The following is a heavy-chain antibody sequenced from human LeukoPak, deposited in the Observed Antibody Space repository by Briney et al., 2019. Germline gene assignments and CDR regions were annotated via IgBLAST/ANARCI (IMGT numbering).Heavy chain of an antibody. Sequence: ASVKVSCKASGYTFTSYDINWVRQATGQGLEWMGWMSPNSGITGYAQKFQGRVTISRNTSISTAYMELSSLRSEDTAVYYCARGRGCSSTSCYPTAYYYYYMDVWGKGTTVTISS. J-gene: IGHJ6*03. V-gene: IGHV1-8*03. CDR1: GYTFTSYD. D-gene: IGHD2-2*01. CDR2: MSPNSGIT. CDR3: ARGRGCSSTSCYPTAYYYYYMDV.